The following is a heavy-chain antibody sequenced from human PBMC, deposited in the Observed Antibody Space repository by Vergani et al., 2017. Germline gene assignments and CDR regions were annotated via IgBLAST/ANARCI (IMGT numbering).Heavy chain of an antibody. Sequence: QVHLNEAGPGLVKPSETLSLTCTVSGGSISSYYWSWIRQPPGKGLEWIGYIYYSGSTNYNPSLKSRVTISVDTSKNQFSLKLSSVTAADTAVYYCARNPYCGGDCYSDAVDIWGQGTMVTVSS. CDR2: IYYSGST. CDR3: ARNPYCGGDCYSDAVDI. J-gene: IGHJ3*02. CDR1: GGSISSYY. V-gene: IGHV4-59*01. D-gene: IGHD2-21*02.